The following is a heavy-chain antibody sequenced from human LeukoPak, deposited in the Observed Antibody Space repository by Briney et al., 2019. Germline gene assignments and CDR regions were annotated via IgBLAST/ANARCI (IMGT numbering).Heavy chain of an antibody. V-gene: IGHV3-30-3*01. Sequence: GGSLRLSCAASGFTFSSYAMHWVRQAPGKGLEWVAVISYDRSNKYYADSVKGRFTISRDNSKNTLYLQMNSLRAEDTAVYYCARGLRFLELTDYWGQGTLVTVSS. J-gene: IGHJ4*02. CDR2: ISYDRSNK. CDR1: GFTFSSYA. D-gene: IGHD3-3*01. CDR3: ARGLRFLELTDY.